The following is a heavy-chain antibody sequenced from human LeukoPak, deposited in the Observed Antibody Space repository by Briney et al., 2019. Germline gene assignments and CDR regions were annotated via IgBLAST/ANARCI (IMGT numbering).Heavy chain of an antibody. CDR3: ARCLYYDFWSGYYDRDQKYYYYMDV. CDR2: IIPIFGAA. Sequence: ASVKVSCKASGYTFTSYDINWVRQAPEQGLEWMGGIIPIFGAANYAQKFQGRVTITADKSTSTAYMELSSLRSEDTAVYYCARCLYYDFWSGYYDRDQKYYYYMDVWGKGTTVTVSS. J-gene: IGHJ6*03. D-gene: IGHD3-3*01. CDR1: GYTFTSYD. V-gene: IGHV1-69*06.